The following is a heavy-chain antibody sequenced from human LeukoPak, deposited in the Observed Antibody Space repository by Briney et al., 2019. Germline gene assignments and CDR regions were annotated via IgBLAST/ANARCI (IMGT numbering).Heavy chain of an antibody. CDR2: INPNSGGT. Sequence: GASVKVSCKASGYTFTGYYMHWVRQAPGQGLEWMGWINPNSGGTNYAQKFQGRVTMTRDTSISTAYMELSRLRSDDTAVYYCARGTLRYCSSTSCSYYFDYWGQGTLVTVSS. D-gene: IGHD2-2*01. CDR1: GYTFTGYY. J-gene: IGHJ4*02. V-gene: IGHV1-2*02. CDR3: ARGTLRYCSSTSCSYYFDY.